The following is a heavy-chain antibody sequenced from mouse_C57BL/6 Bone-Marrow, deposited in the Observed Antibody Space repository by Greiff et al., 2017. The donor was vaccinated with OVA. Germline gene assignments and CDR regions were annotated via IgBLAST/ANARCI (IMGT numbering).Heavy chain of an antibody. D-gene: IGHD2-4*01. CDR2: IYPGSGNT. CDR1: GYTFTDYY. J-gene: IGHJ2*01. CDR3: ARGCGYDYDFDY. Sequence: QVQLQQSGAELVRPGASVKLSCKASGYTFTDYYINWVKQRPGQGLEWIARIYPGSGNTYYNEKFKGKATLTAEKSSSTAYMQLSSLTSEDSAVYFCARGCGYDYDFDYWGQGTTLTVSS. V-gene: IGHV1-76*01.